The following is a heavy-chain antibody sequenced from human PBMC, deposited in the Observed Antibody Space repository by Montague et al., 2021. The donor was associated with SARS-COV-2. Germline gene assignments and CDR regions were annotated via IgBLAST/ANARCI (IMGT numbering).Heavy chain of an antibody. D-gene: IGHD3-22*01. J-gene: IGHJ4*02. CDR1: GGSLTGYT. CDR2: VKPHGRT. Sequence: SETLSLTCTVSGGSLTGYTWDWVRQPPGKGLEWIGNVKPHGRTNYNPSLKSRVTISIDISKNQFSLSLKSVTAADTAVYYCGRVGSSSGYRFDYWGQGTLVTVSS. CDR3: GRVGSSSGYRFDY. V-gene: IGHV4-59*12.